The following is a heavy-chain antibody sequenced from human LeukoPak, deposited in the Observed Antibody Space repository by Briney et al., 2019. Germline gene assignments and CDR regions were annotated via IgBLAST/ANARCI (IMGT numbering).Heavy chain of an antibody. D-gene: IGHD3-22*01. CDR3: ARDDSSGYSSY. CDR2: INHSGST. J-gene: IGHJ4*02. V-gene: IGHV4-34*01. Sequence: SETLSLTCAVYGGSFSGYYWSWIRQPPGKGLEWIGEINHSGSTNYNPSLKSRVTISVDTSKNQFSLKLSSVTAADTAVYYCARDDSSGYSSYWGQGTLVTVSS. CDR1: GGSFSGYY.